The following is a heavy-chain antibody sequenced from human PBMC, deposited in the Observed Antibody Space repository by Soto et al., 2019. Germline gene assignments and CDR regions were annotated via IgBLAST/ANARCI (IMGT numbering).Heavy chain of an antibody. CDR1: GYTFTTYP. D-gene: IGHD3-10*01. Sequence: QVQLVQSGAEVKKPGASVKVSCKASGYTFTTYPIHWVRQAPGQGLEWMGWINPGNGDRDYLQKFQGRVTVTRDTSASTVYMELSSLKSEDTAVYYCARKDYYRSGIYYFDYWGQGTLVTVSS. J-gene: IGHJ4*02. CDR3: ARKDYYRSGIYYFDY. V-gene: IGHV1-3*01. CDR2: INPGNGDR.